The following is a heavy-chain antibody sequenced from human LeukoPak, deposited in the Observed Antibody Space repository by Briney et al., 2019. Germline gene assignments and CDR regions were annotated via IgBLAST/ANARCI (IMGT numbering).Heavy chain of an antibody. CDR1: GYTFTSNY. CDR2: IYPRDGST. V-gene: IGHV1-46*01. CDR3: ARGPSAYCSGGSCYSGSAWFDP. J-gene: IGHJ5*02. D-gene: IGHD2-15*01. Sequence: ASVKVSCKASGYTFTSNYIHWVRQAPGQGLEWMGMIYPRDGSTSYAQKFQGRVTMTRNTSISTAYMELSSLRSEDTAVYYCARGPSAYCSGGSCYSGSAWFDPWGQGTLVTVSS.